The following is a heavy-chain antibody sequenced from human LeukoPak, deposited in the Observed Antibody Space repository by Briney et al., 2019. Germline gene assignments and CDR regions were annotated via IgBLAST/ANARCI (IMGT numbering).Heavy chain of an antibody. D-gene: IGHD3-10*01. J-gene: IGHJ4*02. CDR2: INPNSGGT. CDR3: ARAGFTFSDYFGSFFDY. V-gene: IGHV1-2*02. CDR1: GYTFTGYY. Sequence: VASVKVSCKASGYTFTGYYMHWVRQAPGQGLEWMGWINPNSGGTNYAQKFQGRVTMTRDTSISTACMELSRLRSDDTAVYYCARAGFTFSDYFGSFFDYWGQGTLVTVSS.